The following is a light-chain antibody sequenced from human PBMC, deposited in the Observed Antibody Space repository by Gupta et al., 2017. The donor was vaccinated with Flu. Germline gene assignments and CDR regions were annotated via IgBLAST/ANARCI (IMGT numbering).Light chain of an antibody. J-gene: IGLJ1*01. CDR3: CSYAGSYTDV. CDR1: SSDVGGYNY. Sequence: QSALTQPPSVAGSPGQSIIISCTGPSSDVGGYNYVSCYQQHPGKAPKLMIYDVSKRPSGVPDRFSGSKSGNTASLTISGLQAEDEADYYCCSYAGSYTDVFGTGTKVTVL. CDR2: DVS. V-gene: IGLV2-11*01.